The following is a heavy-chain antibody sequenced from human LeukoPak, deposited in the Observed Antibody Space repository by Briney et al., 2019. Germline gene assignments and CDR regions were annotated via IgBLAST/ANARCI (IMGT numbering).Heavy chain of an antibody. J-gene: IGHJ4*02. CDR3: ARHGNIVMVPTAPGFDY. Sequence: SETLSLTCTVSGGSISSSSYFWAWIRQPPGKGLEWIGTIYYSGNAYYNPSFKGRVAISVDTSKNQFSLKLTSVTAADTAVYYCARHGNIVMVPTAPGFDYWGQGTLVTVFS. V-gene: IGHV4-39*01. D-gene: IGHD2-2*01. CDR2: IYYSGNA. CDR1: GGSISSSSYF.